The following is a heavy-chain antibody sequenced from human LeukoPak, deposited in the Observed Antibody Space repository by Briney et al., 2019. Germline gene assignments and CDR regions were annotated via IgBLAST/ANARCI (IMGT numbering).Heavy chain of an antibody. Sequence: SETLSLTCTVSGDSISSYYWSWIRQPPGKGVEWIGYIYYSGSTNYNPSLKSRVTISVDTSKNQFSLKLSSVTAADTVVYYCARHGGRNYAGMGVWGQGTTVTVSS. D-gene: IGHD1-7*01. J-gene: IGHJ6*02. CDR3: ARHGGRNYAGMGV. CDR1: GDSISSYY. CDR2: IYYSGST. V-gene: IGHV4-59*08.